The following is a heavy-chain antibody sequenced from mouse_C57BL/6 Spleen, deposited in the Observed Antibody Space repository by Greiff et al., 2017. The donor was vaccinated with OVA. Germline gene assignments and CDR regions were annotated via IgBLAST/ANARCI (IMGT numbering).Heavy chain of an antibody. CDR3: ARQDGNYEYYFDY. Sequence: EVQRVESGGDLVKPGGSLKLSCAASGFTFSSYGMSWVRQTPDKRLEWVATISSGGSYTYYPDSVKGRFTISRDNAKNTLYLQMSSLKSEDTAMYYCARQDGNYEYYFDYWGQGTTLTVSS. CDR1: GFTFSSYG. CDR2: ISSGGSYT. D-gene: IGHD2-1*01. J-gene: IGHJ2*01. V-gene: IGHV5-6*01.